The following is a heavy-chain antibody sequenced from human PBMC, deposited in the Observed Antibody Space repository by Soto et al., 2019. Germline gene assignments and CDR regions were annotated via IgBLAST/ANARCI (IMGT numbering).Heavy chain of an antibody. CDR2: IYHSGST. CDR3: ARLDSRGYYYGYCFDH. D-gene: IGHD3-22*01. V-gene: IGHV4-4*02. Sequence: SETLSLTCAVSGGSISSSNWWSWVRQPPGKGLEWIGEIYHSGSTNYNPSLKSRVTISVDKSKNQFSLKLSSVTAADTAVYYCARLDSRGYYYGYCFDHWRQGILVSVSA. CDR1: GGSISSSNW. J-gene: IGHJ4*02.